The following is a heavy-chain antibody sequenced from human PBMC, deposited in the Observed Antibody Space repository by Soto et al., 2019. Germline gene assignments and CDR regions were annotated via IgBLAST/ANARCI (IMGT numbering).Heavy chain of an antibody. CDR2: ISYDGSNK. J-gene: IGHJ5*02. D-gene: IGHD3-22*01. CDR1: GFTFSSYA. CDR3: ARDSLDYYDSSGYSGWFDP. V-gene: IGHV3-30-3*01. Sequence: GGSLRLSCAASGFTFSSYAMHWVRQAPGKGLEWVAVISYDGSNKYYADSVKGRFTISRDNSKNTLYLQMNSLRAEDTAVYYCARDSLDYYDSSGYSGWFDPWGQGTLVTVSS.